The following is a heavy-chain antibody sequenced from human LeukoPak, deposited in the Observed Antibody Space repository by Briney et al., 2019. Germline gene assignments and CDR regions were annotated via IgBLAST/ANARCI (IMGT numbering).Heavy chain of an antibody. V-gene: IGHV3-23*01. D-gene: IGHD3-22*01. CDR2: IIYSGGAT. J-gene: IGHJ4*02. Sequence: TGGSLRLSCAASGFTFSRSAMTWVRQGPGTGLEFVASIIYSGGATYYADSVKGRFTISRDSSKNTLYLQMNSLRAEDTALYYCAKDGLYYDGSEHVYYFDSWGQGTLVTVSS. CDR3: AKDGLYYDGSEHVYYFDS. CDR1: GFTFSRSA.